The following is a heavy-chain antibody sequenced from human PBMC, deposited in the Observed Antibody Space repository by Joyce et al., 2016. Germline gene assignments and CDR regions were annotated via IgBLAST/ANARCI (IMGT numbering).Heavy chain of an antibody. Sequence: EVQLVESGGGLVKPGGSLRLYCAASGFAFSTYTMSWVRQAPGKGLKWVSSIVDNSRFIYYADSLKGRFTIARDNAKNSRYRQMNSLRAEDTAVYYCGIVDPAEQPIDYGGQGTLVTVSS. CDR3: GIVDPAEQPIDY. CDR1: GFAFSTYT. V-gene: IGHV3-21*01. J-gene: IGHJ4*02. CDR2: IVDNSRFI. D-gene: IGHD6-13*01.